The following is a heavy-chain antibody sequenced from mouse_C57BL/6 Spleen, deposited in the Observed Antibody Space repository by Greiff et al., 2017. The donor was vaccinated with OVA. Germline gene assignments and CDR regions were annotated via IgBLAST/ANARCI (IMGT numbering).Heavy chain of an antibody. CDR3: ARRGWLLRYAMDY. CDR2: INPTNGGT. D-gene: IGHD2-3*01. Sequence: VQLQQSGPELVKPGASGKGAWKASGYTFTDYNMDWVKQSHGKRLEWIGDINPTNGGTLYNQKFKGKATLTVDKSSSTAYMELRSLTSEDTAVYYCARRGWLLRYAMDYWGQGTSVTVSS. V-gene: IGHV1-18*01. J-gene: IGHJ4*01. CDR1: GYTFTDYN.